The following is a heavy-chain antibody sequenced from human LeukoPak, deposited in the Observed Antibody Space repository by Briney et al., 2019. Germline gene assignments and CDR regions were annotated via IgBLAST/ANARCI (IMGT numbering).Heavy chain of an antibody. Sequence: GGSLRLSCAASGFTFSSYAMSWVRQAPGKGLEWVSAISGGGGSTYYADSVKGRFTISRDNSKNTLDLQMDSLRAEDTAIYYCAKENLLPAGGTLGSWGQGTLVTVSS. V-gene: IGHV3-23*01. D-gene: IGHD6-13*01. CDR3: AKENLLPAGGTLGS. CDR2: ISGGGGST. CDR1: GFTFSSYA. J-gene: IGHJ5*02.